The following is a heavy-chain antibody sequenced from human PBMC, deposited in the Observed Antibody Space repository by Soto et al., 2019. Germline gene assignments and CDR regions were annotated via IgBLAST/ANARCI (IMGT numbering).Heavy chain of an antibody. CDR1: GGTFSSYA. CDR3: ARSPVAGALHFDY. CDR2: IIPIFGTA. D-gene: IGHD6-19*01. Sequence: ASVKVSCKASGGTFSSYAISWVRQAPGQGLEWMGGIIPIFGTANYAQKFQGRVTITRDASTSTAYMELSSLRSEDTAVYYCARSPVAGALHFDYWGLGTLVTVSS. V-gene: IGHV1-69*05. J-gene: IGHJ4*02.